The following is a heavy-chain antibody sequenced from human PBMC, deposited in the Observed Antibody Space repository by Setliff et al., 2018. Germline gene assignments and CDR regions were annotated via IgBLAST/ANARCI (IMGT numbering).Heavy chain of an antibody. CDR3: VRGPGPSVVVAIPFDH. D-gene: IGHD5-12*01. J-gene: IGHJ4*02. CDR2: MSPVYGIA. V-gene: IGHV1-18*01. Sequence: ASVKVSCKTSGYAFITFGMSWVRQAPGQGLEWMGWMSPVYGIANYARKFQGRVSLTADTSTTTAYLELASLRNDDTAVYYCVRGPGPSVVVAIPFDHWGQGSLVTVSS. CDR1: GYAFITFG.